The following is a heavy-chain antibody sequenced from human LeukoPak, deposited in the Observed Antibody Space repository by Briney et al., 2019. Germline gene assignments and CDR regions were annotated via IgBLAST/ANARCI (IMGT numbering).Heavy chain of an antibody. D-gene: IGHD3-3*01. Sequence: CTRKDCRWLRQPYGQRKEWMGWISAYNGNTNYAQKLQGRVTMTTDTSTSTAYMELRSLRSDDTAVYYCARCLGVTPEDYYYYYYGMDVWGQGTTVTVSS. CDR3: ARCLGVTPEDYYYYYYGMDV. CDR2: ISAYNGNT. V-gene: IGHV1-18*01. J-gene: IGHJ6*02. CDR1: CTRKD.